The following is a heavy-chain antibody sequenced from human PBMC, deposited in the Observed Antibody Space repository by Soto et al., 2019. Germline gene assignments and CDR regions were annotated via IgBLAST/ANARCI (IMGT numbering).Heavy chain of an antibody. D-gene: IGHD2-2*01. J-gene: IGHJ4*02. CDR3: ATDIVVVPAAVQDY. CDR2: INSDGSST. CDR1: GFTFSSYW. Sequence: EVQLVESGGGLVQPGGSLRLSCAASGFTFSSYWMHWVRQAPGKGVVWVSRINSDGSSTSYADSVKGRFTISRDNAKNTLYLQMNSLRAEDTAVYYCATDIVVVPAAVQDYWGQGTLVTVSS. V-gene: IGHV3-74*01.